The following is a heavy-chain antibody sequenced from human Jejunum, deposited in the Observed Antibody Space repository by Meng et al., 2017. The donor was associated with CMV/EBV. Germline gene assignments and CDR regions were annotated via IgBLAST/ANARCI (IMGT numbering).Heavy chain of an antibody. V-gene: IGHV1-18*01. Sequence: SGYSFINYGISWVRQAPGQGLEWMGWINVYKGNTNYAQKFQGRVIMTADTSTSTSYMELRSVRSDDTAIYFCARDQSGWGYLDAWGQGALVTVSS. D-gene: IGHD3-22*01. CDR1: GYSFINYG. CDR2: INVYKGNT. CDR3: ARDQSGWGYLDA. J-gene: IGHJ5*02.